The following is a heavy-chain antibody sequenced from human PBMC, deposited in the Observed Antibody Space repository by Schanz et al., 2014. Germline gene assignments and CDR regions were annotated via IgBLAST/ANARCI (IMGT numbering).Heavy chain of an antibody. J-gene: IGHJ6*02. CDR2: ISGSSIHK. CDR1: GFTFSDYY. V-gene: IGHV3-11*05. Sequence: QAQLVESGGGVVKPGGSLRLSCAASGFTFSDYYMAWIRQAPGKGLEWVSHISGSSIHKNYADSVKGRFSISRDNGETSVYLQINSLRVEDTAVYYCARFLARYQYYGVDVWGQGTTVIVSS. D-gene: IGHD3-3*01. CDR3: ARFLARYQYYGVDV.